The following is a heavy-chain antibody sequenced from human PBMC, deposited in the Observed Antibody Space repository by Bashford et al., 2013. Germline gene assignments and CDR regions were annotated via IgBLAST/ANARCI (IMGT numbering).Heavy chain of an antibody. CDR3: ARATLSYYYGSGSYYNGFFDY. J-gene: IGHJ4*02. D-gene: IGHD3-10*01. CDR1: GGTFSSYA. CDR2: IIPXFGTA. V-gene: IGHV1-69*13. Sequence: SVKVSCKASGGTFSSYAISWVRQAPGQGLEWMGGIIPXFGTANYAQKFQGRVTITADESTSTAYMELSSLRSEDTAVYYCARATLSYYYGSGSYYNGFFDYWGQGTLVTVSS.